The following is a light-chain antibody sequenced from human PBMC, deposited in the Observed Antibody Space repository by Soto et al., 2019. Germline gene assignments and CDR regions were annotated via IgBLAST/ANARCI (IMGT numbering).Light chain of an antibody. Sequence: QSALTQPASVSGSPGQSITISCTGTSSEISLYNYVSWYQQPPGKAPKLMIYDVYNRPSGVSYRFTGSKSGNTASLTISGLQAEDEADYYCSSHTSSGTYVFGTGTKVTVL. CDR1: SSEISLYNY. CDR3: SSHTSSGTYV. J-gene: IGLJ1*01. CDR2: DVY. V-gene: IGLV2-14*01.